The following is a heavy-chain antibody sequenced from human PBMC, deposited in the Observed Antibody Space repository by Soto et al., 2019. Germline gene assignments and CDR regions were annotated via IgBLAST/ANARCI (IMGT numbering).Heavy chain of an antibody. CDR1: GYSFAGYW. CDR2: IYPGDHET. Sequence: PGESLKISCKGSGYSFAGYWITWVRQKPGKGLEWMGIIYPGDHETRYSPSFHGKVTISADKSINTAYLQWNSLEASDTAFYFCARRPRSSPYFDYWGQGALVTVSS. CDR3: ARRPRSSPYFDY. V-gene: IGHV5-51*01. D-gene: IGHD6-13*01. J-gene: IGHJ4*02.